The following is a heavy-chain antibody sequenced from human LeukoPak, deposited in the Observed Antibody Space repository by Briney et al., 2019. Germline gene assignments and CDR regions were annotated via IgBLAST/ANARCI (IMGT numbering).Heavy chain of an antibody. Sequence: PSETLSLTCTVSGGSISSYYWSWNRQPPGRGLEWIGYIYYSGTTNYNPSLKSRVTISVDTSKNQFSLKLSSVTAADTAVYYCARGAYIAAAQYGYWGQGTLVTVSS. V-gene: IGHV4-59*01. CDR2: IYYSGTT. CDR1: GGSISSYY. CDR3: ARGAYIAAAQYGY. J-gene: IGHJ4*02. D-gene: IGHD6-13*01.